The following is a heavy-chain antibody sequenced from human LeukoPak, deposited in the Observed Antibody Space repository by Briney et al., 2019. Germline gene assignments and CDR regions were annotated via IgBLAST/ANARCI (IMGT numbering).Heavy chain of an antibody. CDR3: ARGYYIRYSPRDYYYGMDV. J-gene: IGHJ6*02. CDR2: INHSGST. CDR1: VGSFSGYY. V-gene: IGHV4-34*01. Sequence: SETLSLTCAVYVGSFSGYYWSWIRQPPGKGLEWIGEINHSGSTNYNPSLKSRATISVDTSKNQFSVKLSSVTAADTAVYYCARGYYIRYSPRDYYYGMDVWGQGTTVTVSS. D-gene: IGHD3-10*01.